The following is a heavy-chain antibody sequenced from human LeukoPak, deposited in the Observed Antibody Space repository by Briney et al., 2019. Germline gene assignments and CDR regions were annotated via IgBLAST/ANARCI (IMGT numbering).Heavy chain of an antibody. CDR1: GFSFSSYT. CDR3: ARDLDYYDGSGYSSSALHY. J-gene: IGHJ4*01. D-gene: IGHD3-22*01. Sequence: GGSLRLSCAASGFSFSSYTMNWVRQAPGRGLQWVSSITSSSTYIYYADSVRGRFTVSRDNAKNALYLQMNSLRAEDTAVYFCARDLDYYDGSGYSSSALHYWGQGTLLTVSS. V-gene: IGHV3-21*01. CDR2: ITSSSTYI.